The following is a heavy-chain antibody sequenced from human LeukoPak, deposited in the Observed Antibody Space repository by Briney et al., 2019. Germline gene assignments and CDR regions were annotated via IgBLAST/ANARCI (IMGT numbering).Heavy chain of an antibody. D-gene: IGHD1-26*01. CDR1: GYTLTELS. CDR2: FDPEDGET. J-gene: IGHJ6*03. CDR3: ATAPLYSGSYYRHMDV. V-gene: IGHV1-24*01. Sequence: ASVKVSCKVSGYTLTELSMHWVRQAPGKRLEWMGGFDPEDGETIYAQKFQGRVTMTEDTSTDTAYMELSSLRSEDTAVYYCATAPLYSGSYYRHMDVWGKGTTVTVSS.